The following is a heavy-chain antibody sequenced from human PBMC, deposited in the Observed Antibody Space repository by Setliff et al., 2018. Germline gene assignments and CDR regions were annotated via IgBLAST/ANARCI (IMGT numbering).Heavy chain of an antibody. Sequence: SETLSLTCTVSGGSISSSSYYWGWIRQPPGKGLEWIGRIYYSGSTYYNPSLKSRVTISVDTSKNQFSLKLSSVTAADTAVYYCARGVYCSSTSCSPGLNWFDPWGQGTLVTVSS. CDR1: GGSISSSSYY. CDR3: ARGVYCSSTSCSPGLNWFDP. V-gene: IGHV4-39*07. CDR2: IYYSGST. D-gene: IGHD2-2*01. J-gene: IGHJ5*02.